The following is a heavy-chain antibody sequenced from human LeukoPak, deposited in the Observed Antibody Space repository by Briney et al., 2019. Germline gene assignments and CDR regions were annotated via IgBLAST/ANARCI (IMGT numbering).Heavy chain of an antibody. Sequence: SETLSLTCTVSGGSISSRYYYWGWIRQPPGKGLEWIGSIYYTGDTSYNPSLKSRVTMSLDTSKNLFSLKLTSVTAADTAVYYCARDNAHDRHYDYWGQGTLVTLSS. CDR1: GGSISSRYYY. J-gene: IGHJ4*02. CDR3: ARDNAHDRHYDY. CDR2: IYYTGDT. V-gene: IGHV4-39*07.